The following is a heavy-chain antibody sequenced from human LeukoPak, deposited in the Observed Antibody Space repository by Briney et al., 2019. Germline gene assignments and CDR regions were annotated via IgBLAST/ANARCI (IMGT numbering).Heavy chain of an antibody. Sequence: GASLKISFKGSGYPFTSYWIGWVRQMPGKGLEWMGIIYPGDSDTRYSPSFQGQVTISAGKSISTAYLQWSSRKASDTAMYYCAREYGSAFDMWGQGTMVTVSS. D-gene: IGHD3-10*01. V-gene: IGHV5-51*01. CDR1: GYPFTSYW. CDR2: IYPGDSDT. J-gene: IGHJ3*02. CDR3: AREYGSAFDM.